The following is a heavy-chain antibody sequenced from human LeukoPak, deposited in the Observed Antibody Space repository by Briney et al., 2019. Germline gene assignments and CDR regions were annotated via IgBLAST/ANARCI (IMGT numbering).Heavy chain of an antibody. Sequence: AGGSLRLSCAASGFTFSSYEMNWVRQAPGKGLEWVSYISSSGSTIYYADSVKGRFTISRDNAKNSLYLQMNSLRAEDTAVYYCARSLSRKYYFDYWGQGTLVTVSS. V-gene: IGHV3-48*03. J-gene: IGHJ4*02. CDR1: GFTFSSYE. CDR2: ISSSGSTI. CDR3: ARSLSRKYYFDY. D-gene: IGHD2-2*01.